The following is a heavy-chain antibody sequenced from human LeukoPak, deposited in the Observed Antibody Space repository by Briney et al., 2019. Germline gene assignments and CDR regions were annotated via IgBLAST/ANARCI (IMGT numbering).Heavy chain of an antibody. V-gene: IGHV3-48*01. D-gene: IGHD1-26*01. J-gene: IGHJ5*02. Sequence: GGSLRLSCAASGFTFSSYSMNWVRQAPGKGLERVSYISSSSSTIHYADSVKGRFTISRDNAKNSLYLQMNSLRAEDTAVYYCARVSIRSGSYKNWFDPWGQGTLVTVSS. CDR2: ISSSSSTI. CDR1: GFTFSSYS. CDR3: ARVSIRSGSYKNWFDP.